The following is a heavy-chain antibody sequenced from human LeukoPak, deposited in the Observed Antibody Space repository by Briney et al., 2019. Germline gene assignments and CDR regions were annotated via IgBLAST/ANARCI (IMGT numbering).Heavy chain of an antibody. CDR3: AKIAAAGYFDY. CDR1: GFTFDDYA. D-gene: IGHD6-13*01. J-gene: IGHJ4*02. Sequence: GGSLRLSCAASGFTFDDYAMHWVRQAPGKALEWVSGISWNSGSIGYADSVKGRFTISRDNAKNSLYLQMNSLRAEDTALYYCAKIAAAGYFDYWGQGTLVTVSS. CDR2: ISWNSGSI. V-gene: IGHV3-9*01.